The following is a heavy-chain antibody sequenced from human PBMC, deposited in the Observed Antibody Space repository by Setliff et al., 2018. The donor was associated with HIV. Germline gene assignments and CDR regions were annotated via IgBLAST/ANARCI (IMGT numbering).Heavy chain of an antibody. CDR1: GDSLAGSPYS. CDR2: LVHTGSS. CDR3: ARLGDNSDWRSNYFFYYMDV. V-gene: IGHV4-39*01. J-gene: IGHJ6*03. D-gene: IGHD3-22*01. Sequence: SETLSLTCTVSGDSLAGSPYSWGWVRQPPGQGLEWLGNLVHTGSSYFNPSLKSRLTMSVDTSKIQFPLSLISMTAADSAVYYGARLGDNSDWRSNYFFYYMDVWGKGTTVTVSS.